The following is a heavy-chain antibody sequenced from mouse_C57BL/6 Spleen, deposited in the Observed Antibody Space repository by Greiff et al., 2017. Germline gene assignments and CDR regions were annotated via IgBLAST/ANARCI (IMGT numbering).Heavy chain of an antibody. CDR2: INYDGSST. CDR1: GFTFSDYY. D-gene: IGHD3-2*02. CDR3: AREGSSGFDY. J-gene: IGHJ2*01. Sequence: VKVVESEGGLVQPGSSMKLSCTASGFTFSDYYMAWVRQVPEKGLEWVANINYDGSSTYYLDSLKSRFIISRDNAKNILYLQMSSLKSEDTATYYCAREGSSGFDYWGQGTTLTVSS. V-gene: IGHV5-16*01.